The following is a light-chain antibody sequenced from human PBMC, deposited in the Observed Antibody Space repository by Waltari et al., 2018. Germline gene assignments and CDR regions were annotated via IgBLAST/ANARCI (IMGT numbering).Light chain of an antibody. CDR1: SNHVGYFDL. CDR3: ASYAGDNRLI. J-gene: IGLJ2*01. Sequence: QSALTQPASVSGSPGQSLTISCTGTSNHVGYFDLVSWYQQHPGKDPKLLIYQVTKRASEISYRFSGFKSGSTASLTISGLQSEDEADYYCASYAGDNRLIFGGGTKVTVL. CDR2: QVT. V-gene: IGLV2-23*02.